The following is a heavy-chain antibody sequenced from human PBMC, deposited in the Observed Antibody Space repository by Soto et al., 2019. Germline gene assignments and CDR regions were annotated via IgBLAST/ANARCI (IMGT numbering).Heavy chain of an antibody. Sequence: ASVKVSCKASGYTFTGYYMHWVRQAPGQGLEWVGWINPNSGGTNYAQKFQGWVTMTRDTSISTAYMELSRLRSDDTAVYYCARSRPNDAFDIWGQGTMVTVSS. CDR3: ARSRPNDAFDI. D-gene: IGHD2-2*01. CDR1: GYTFTGYY. CDR2: INPNSGGT. V-gene: IGHV1-2*04. J-gene: IGHJ3*02.